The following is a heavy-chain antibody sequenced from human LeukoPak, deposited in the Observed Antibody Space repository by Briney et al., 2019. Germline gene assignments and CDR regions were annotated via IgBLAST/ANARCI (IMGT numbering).Heavy chain of an antibody. D-gene: IGHD3-22*01. CDR1: GYTFTGYY. CDR3: ARDSSGYWFDY. Sequence: ASVKVSCKASGYTFTGYYMHWVRQAPGQGLEWMGWINPNSGGTSYAQKFQGWVTMTRDTSISTAYMELSRLRSDDTAVYYCARDSSGYWFDYWGQGTLVTVSS. J-gene: IGHJ4*02. V-gene: IGHV1-2*04. CDR2: INPNSGGT.